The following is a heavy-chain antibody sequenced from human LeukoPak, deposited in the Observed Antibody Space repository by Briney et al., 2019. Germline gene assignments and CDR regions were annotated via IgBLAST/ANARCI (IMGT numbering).Heavy chain of an antibody. V-gene: IGHV4-34*01. CDR3: ARELWGLWFGNQLRYFDY. J-gene: IGHJ4*02. CDR2: INHSGST. D-gene: IGHD3-10*01. Sequence: PSETLSLTCAVYGGSFSGYYWSWIRQPPGKGLEWIGEINHSGSTNYNPSLKSRVTISVDTSKNQFSLKLSSVTAADTAVYYCARELWGLWFGNQLRYFDYWGQGTLVTVSS. CDR1: GGSFSGYY.